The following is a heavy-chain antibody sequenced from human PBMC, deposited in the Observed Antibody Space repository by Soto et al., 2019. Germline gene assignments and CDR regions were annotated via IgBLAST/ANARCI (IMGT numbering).Heavy chain of an antibody. CDR2: IYYSGST. D-gene: IGHD6-19*01. CDR1: GGSISSGGYY. Sequence: QVQLQESGPGLVKPSQTLSLTCTVSGGSISSGGYYWSWIRQHPGKGLEWLGYIYYSGSTYYNPSLTSRVTISVDTSKNQFSLKLSSVNAADTAVYYCARLHSRIAVARGWFDPWGQGTLVTVSS. J-gene: IGHJ5*02. V-gene: IGHV4-31*03. CDR3: ARLHSRIAVARGWFDP.